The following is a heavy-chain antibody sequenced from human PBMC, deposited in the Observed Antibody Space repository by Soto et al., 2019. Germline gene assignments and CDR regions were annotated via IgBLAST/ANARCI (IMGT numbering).Heavy chain of an antibody. CDR1: GYTFTSYG. CDR3: ARKYCSGGSCYGKDYYYYMDV. J-gene: IGHJ6*03. Sequence: ASVKVSCKASGYTFTSYGISWVRQAPGQGLEWMGWISAYNGNTNYAQKLQGRVTMTTDTSTSTAYMELRSLRSDDTAVYYCARKYCSGGSCYGKDYYYYMDVWGKGTTVTVSS. CDR2: ISAYNGNT. D-gene: IGHD2-15*01. V-gene: IGHV1-18*01.